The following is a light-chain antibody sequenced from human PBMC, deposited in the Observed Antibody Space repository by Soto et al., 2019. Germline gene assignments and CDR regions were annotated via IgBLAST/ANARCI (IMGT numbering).Light chain of an antibody. Sequence: DIQMTQSPSSLSASVGDRVTITCRASQIIGTYLNWYQQKPGKAPKLLIYAASNLQSGVPSRFIGKGSGTDFTLNTASLQPEDFATYDCQQSFSTPVTFGQGTNVEIK. V-gene: IGKV1-39*01. CDR1: QIIGTY. J-gene: IGKJ1*01. CDR2: AAS. CDR3: QQSFSTPVT.